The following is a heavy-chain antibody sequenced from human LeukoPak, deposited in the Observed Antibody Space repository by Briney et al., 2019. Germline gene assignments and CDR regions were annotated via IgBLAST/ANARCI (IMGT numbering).Heavy chain of an antibody. D-gene: IGHD3-22*01. CDR3: ARDRYYYDSSGYYYNDY. CDR2: IYTSGST. J-gene: IGHJ4*02. V-gene: IGHV4-4*07. CDR1: GGSISTYY. Sequence: PSETLSLTCSVSGGSISTYYWNWIRQPAGKGLEWIGRIYTSGSTNYNPSLKSRVTMSVDTSKNQFSLKLSSVTAADTAVYYCARDRYYYDSSGYYYNDYWGQGTLVTVSS.